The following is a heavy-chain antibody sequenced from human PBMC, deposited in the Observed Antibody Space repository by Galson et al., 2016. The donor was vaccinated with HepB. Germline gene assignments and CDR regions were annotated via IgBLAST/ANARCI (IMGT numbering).Heavy chain of an antibody. J-gene: IGHJ6*02. CDR3: ARDDKPDYYYGMDG. D-gene: IGHD3-22*01. CDR1: GFTFSSYW. Sequence: SLRLSCAGSGFTFSSYWMNWVRQAPGKGLEWVATIRQDGSEKYYVDSVEGRFTISRDNARNSLFLQMDSLRAEDTAVYYCARDDKPDYYYGMDGWGQGTTVTVSS. CDR2: IRQDGSEK. V-gene: IGHV3-7*04.